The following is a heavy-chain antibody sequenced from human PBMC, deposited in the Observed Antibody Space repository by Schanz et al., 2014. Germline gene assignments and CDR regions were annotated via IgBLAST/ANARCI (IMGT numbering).Heavy chain of an antibody. V-gene: IGHV3-7*01. CDR3: ARQPFYHYGMDV. CDR1: GFTFGNFF. CDR2: IKQDGIEK. Sequence: EVQLVESGGGLVQPGGSLRLSCAASGFTFGNFFMSWVRQAPGKGLEWVANIKQDGIEKSYVDSVKGRFTISRDNAKNSLYLQMKSLTADDTAVYYCARQPFYHYGMDVWGHGTTVTVSS. J-gene: IGHJ6*02.